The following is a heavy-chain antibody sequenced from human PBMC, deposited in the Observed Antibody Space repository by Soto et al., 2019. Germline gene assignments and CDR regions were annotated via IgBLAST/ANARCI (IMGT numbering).Heavy chain of an antibody. Sequence: WGSLRLRWAASGFTFSSYGMHWVRQDPGKGLEWVAVIWYDGSNKYYADSVKGRFTISRDNSKNTLYLQMNSLRAEDTAVYYCAREADYDILTGYYNPGGFDYWGQGTLVTVSS. CDR1: GFTFSSYG. CDR2: IWYDGSNK. J-gene: IGHJ4*02. CDR3: AREADYDILTGYYNPGGFDY. D-gene: IGHD3-9*01. V-gene: IGHV3-33*01.